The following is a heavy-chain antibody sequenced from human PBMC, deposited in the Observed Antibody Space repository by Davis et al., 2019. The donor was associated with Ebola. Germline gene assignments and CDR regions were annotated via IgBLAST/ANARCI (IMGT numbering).Heavy chain of an antibody. Sequence: GESLKISCAASGLTFSSYGMHWVRQAPGKGLEWVTFISYDGSNKYYADSVKGRFTISRDNSKYTLYLQMNSLRREDSAMYYCAKETTATTDFDYWGQGTLVTVSS. D-gene: IGHD4-17*01. J-gene: IGHJ4*02. V-gene: IGHV3-30*18. CDR2: ISYDGSNK. CDR1: GLTFSSYG. CDR3: AKETTATTDFDY.